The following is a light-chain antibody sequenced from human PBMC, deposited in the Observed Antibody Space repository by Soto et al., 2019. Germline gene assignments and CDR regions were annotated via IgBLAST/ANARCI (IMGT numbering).Light chain of an antibody. CDR1: SSDVGSYNY. Sequence: QSALIQPPSVSGSPGQSVTISCTGTSSDVGSYNYVSWYQQHPGKAPKLMIYEVSNRPSGISNRFSGSKSGNTASLTLSGLQAEDEADYYCSSYTSSSTLVFGGGTKGTVL. V-gene: IGLV2-14*01. J-gene: IGLJ2*01. CDR3: SSYTSSSTLV. CDR2: EVS.